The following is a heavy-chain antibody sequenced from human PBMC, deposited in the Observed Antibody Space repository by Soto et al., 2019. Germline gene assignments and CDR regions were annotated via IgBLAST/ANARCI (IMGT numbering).Heavy chain of an antibody. D-gene: IGHD4-4*01. CDR3: ARGRYDYSNYYFDY. CDR2: IWYDGGNK. V-gene: IGHV3-33*01. J-gene: IGHJ4*02. CDR1: GFTFSSFG. Sequence: QVQLVESGGGVVQPGRSLRLSCAASGFTFSSFGMYWVRQAPGKGLEWVALIWYDGGNKYYADSVKGRFSISRDNSNNTLYLQMNSLRAEDTAVYYCARGRYDYSNYYFDYWGQGTLVTVSS.